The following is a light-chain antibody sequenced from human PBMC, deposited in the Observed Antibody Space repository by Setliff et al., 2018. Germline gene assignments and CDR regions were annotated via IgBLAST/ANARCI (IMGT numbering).Light chain of an antibody. V-gene: IGLV2-8*01. CDR1: SSDVGGYNY. Sequence: QSALTQPRSVSGSPGQSVTISCTGTSSDVGGYNYVSWYQQHSGKAPKLMIYEVSKRPSGVPDRFSGSKSGNTASLTVSGLQAEDEADYYCSSYAGSNNPYVFGTGTKVTVL. CDR2: EVS. J-gene: IGLJ1*01. CDR3: SSYAGSNNPYV.